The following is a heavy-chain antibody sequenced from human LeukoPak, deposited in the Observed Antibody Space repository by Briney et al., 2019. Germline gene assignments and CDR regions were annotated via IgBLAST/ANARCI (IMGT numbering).Heavy chain of an antibody. CDR3: TTVEGATLYYYYGMDV. V-gene: IGHV3-15*01. Sequence: GGSLRLSCAASGFTFSNAWMSWVRQAPGKGLEWVGHIKSKTDGATTDYAAHVKGRFTISRDDSKNTLYLQMNSLKTEDTAVYCCTTVEGATLYYYYGMDVWGQGTTVTVSS. CDR2: IKSKTDGATT. J-gene: IGHJ6*02. D-gene: IGHD1-26*01. CDR1: GFTFSNAW.